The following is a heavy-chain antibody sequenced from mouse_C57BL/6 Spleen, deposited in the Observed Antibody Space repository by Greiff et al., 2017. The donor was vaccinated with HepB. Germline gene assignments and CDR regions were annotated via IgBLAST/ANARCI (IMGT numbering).Heavy chain of an antibody. J-gene: IGHJ3*01. Sequence: VQLQQSGPELVKPGASVKISCKASGYAFSSSWMNWVKQRPGKGLEWIGRIYPGDGDTNYNGKFKGKATLTAEKSSSTAYMQLSSLTSEDSAVYFCARESYYGSRRGFAYWGQGTLVTVSA. CDR3: ARESYYGSRRGFAY. CDR2: IYPGDGDT. CDR1: GYAFSSSW. V-gene: IGHV1-82*01. D-gene: IGHD1-1*01.